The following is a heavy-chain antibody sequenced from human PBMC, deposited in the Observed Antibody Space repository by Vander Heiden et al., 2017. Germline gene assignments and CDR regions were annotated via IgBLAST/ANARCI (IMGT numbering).Heavy chain of an antibody. CDR1: GFSCSSFV. CDR2: ISRSGDST. Sequence: DVQLVESGGGVVQPGGSLRLSCAAAGFSCSSFVMSWVRQAPGKGLEWVSRISRSGDSTQYADPVKGRFTISRDNSKNMLYLQMNTLRAEDTAVYYCAKDDGGTFLTSYESWGQGTLVTVSS. V-gene: IGHV3-23*04. CDR3: AKDDGGTFLTSYES. D-gene: IGHD1-1*01. J-gene: IGHJ5*02.